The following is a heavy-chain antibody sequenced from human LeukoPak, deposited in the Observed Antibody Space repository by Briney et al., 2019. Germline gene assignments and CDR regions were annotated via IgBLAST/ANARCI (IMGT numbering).Heavy chain of an antibody. J-gene: IGHJ4*02. CDR1: GGSISSYY. D-gene: IGHD1-26*01. CDR2: VYDSGST. CDR3: ARHGGSYSFDY. Sequence: SETLSLTCTVSGGSISSYYWSWIRQPPGKGLEWIGYVYDSGSTNYNPSLKSRVTISIDTSRNQFSLKMTSVTASDTAVYYCARHGGSYSFDYWGQGTLVTVYS. V-gene: IGHV4-59*08.